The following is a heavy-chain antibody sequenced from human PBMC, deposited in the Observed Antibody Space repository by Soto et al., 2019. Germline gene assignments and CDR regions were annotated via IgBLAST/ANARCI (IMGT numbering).Heavy chain of an antibody. CDR2: ISAYNGNT. D-gene: IGHD2-2*01. CDR1: GYTFTSYG. CDR3: ARGAIVVVPAAPPNANFYYYGMDV. V-gene: IGHV1-18*04. Sequence: GASVKVSCKVPGYTFTSYGISWVRRAPGQGLEWMGWISAYNGNTNYAQKLQGRVTMTTDTSTSTAYMELRSLRSDDTAVYYCARGAIVVVPAAPPNANFYYYGMDVWGQGTTVTVSS. J-gene: IGHJ6*02.